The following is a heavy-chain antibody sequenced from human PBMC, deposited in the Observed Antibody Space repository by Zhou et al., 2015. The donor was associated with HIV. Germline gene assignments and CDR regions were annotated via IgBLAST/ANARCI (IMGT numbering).Heavy chain of an antibody. CDR2: ILPIFGTA. D-gene: IGHD3-9*01. J-gene: IGHJ4*02. CDR3: ATDPGGSADTLTTYYLPSYFDY. CDR1: AGTFNSHA. V-gene: IGHV1-69*01. Sequence: QVQLVQSGAEVKKPGSSVKVSCKASAGTFNSHAIIWVRQAPGQGLEWMGEILPIFGTANYAQRFKGRVTISADESTSTAYMELSRLRSEDTAMYYCATDPGGSADTLTTYYLPSYFDYWGQGTLVTVSS.